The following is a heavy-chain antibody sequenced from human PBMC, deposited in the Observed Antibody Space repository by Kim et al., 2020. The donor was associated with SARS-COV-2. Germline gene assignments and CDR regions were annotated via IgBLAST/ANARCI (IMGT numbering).Heavy chain of an antibody. J-gene: IGHJ4*01. CDR2: VSYEGRNT. CDR1: GFTFSNYG. V-gene: IGHV3-30*18. Sequence: GGSLRLSCVASGFTFSNYGMHWVRQAPGKGLEWVAIVSYEGRNTKYAASVEGRFTISRDKSKNTLYLQMNSLRTEDTALYYCVKEAAFTTVVVDYYFD. CDR3: VKEAAFTTVVVDYYFD. D-gene: IGHD2-15*01.